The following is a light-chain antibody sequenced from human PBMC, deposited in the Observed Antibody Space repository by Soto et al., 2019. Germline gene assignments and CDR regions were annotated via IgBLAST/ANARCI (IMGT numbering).Light chain of an antibody. Sequence: SVLTQPPSVSGSPGQSVTISCTGSSSDIGSYSRISWYQQPPGSAPKLIIYEVNFRPSGVPDRFSGSRSGNTASLTISGLQPEDEADYYCCLYTTATFYVFGTGTKVTVL. V-gene: IGLV2-18*01. CDR2: EVN. CDR3: CLYTTATFYV. CDR1: SSDIGSYSR. J-gene: IGLJ1*01.